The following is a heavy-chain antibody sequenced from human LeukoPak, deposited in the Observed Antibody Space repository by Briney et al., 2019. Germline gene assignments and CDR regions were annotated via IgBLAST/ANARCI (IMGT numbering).Heavy chain of an antibody. CDR1: GFTFSSYS. CDR3: ARVMGGYSSSWPHYYYYYMDV. CDR2: ISSSSSYK. D-gene: IGHD6-13*01. Sequence: GGSLRLSCAASGFTFSSYSMNWVRQTPGKGLDWVSSISSSSSYKYYADSVRGRFTISRDNAKNSLYLQMSSLRAEDTAVYYCARVMGGYSSSWPHYYYYYMDVWGKGTTVTVSS. J-gene: IGHJ6*03. V-gene: IGHV3-21*01.